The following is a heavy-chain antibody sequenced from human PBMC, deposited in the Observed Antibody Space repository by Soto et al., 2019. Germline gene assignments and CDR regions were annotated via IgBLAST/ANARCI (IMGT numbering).Heavy chain of an antibody. J-gene: IGHJ6*02. V-gene: IGHV3-15*07. CDR3: TTGSVEGV. CDR2: IKRKIDGEAT. Sequence: EVQLVESGGDLVKPGGSLRLSCAASGFSFSNAWMNWVRQAPGKGLEWVGRIKRKIDGEATDYAGPAKGRFTVFRDDSKSALYLQMNSLKGDDTAVYYCTTGSVEGVWGQGTTVTVS. CDR1: GFSFSNAW. D-gene: IGHD2-15*01.